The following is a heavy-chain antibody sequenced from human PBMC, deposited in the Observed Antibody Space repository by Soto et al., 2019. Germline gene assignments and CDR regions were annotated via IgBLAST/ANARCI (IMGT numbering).Heavy chain of an antibody. Sequence: SETLSLTCTVSGASISSYSWSWIRQPPGKGLEWIGYIYYSGSTNYNPSLKSRVTISVDTSKNQFSLKLSSVTAADTAVYYCARDCSGGSCQEGHDAFDIWGQGTMVTVSS. V-gene: IGHV4-59*01. CDR2: IYYSGST. J-gene: IGHJ3*02. CDR1: GASISSYS. D-gene: IGHD2-15*01. CDR3: ARDCSGGSCQEGHDAFDI.